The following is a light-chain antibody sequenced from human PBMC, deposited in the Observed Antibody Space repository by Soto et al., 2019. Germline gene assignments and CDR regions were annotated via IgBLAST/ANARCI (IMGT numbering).Light chain of an antibody. J-gene: IGKJ2*01. V-gene: IGKV3-15*01. CDR3: QQYNNWPYT. CDR1: QHVSSN. Sequence: EIVMTQSPATLSVSPGGSATLSCRASQHVSSNFAWYRQKPGQAPTLLIYRASTRATGIPARFSGSGSGTXXXXTXXXLXSXDFAVYYCQQYNNWPYTFGQGTKLEIK. CDR2: RAS.